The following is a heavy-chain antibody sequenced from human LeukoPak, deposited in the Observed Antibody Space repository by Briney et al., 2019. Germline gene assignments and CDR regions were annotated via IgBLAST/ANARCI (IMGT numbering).Heavy chain of an antibody. CDR3: VRDGETSWGYFDY. V-gene: IGHV4-59*12. CDR1: SETFSGYY. D-gene: IGHD7-27*01. J-gene: IGHJ4*02. CDR2: IYDSGST. Sequence: PSETLSLTCAVDSETFSGYYWRWIRQPPGKGLEWIGYIYDSGSTNYNPSLKSRVTISVDTSKNQFSLQLNSVTPEDTGVYYCVRDGETSWGYFDYWGQGTLVTVSS.